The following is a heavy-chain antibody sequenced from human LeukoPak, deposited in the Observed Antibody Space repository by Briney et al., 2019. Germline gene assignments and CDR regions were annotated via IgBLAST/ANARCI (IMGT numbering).Heavy chain of an antibody. CDR2: IGTAGDT. CDR1: GFTFSSYD. D-gene: IGHD3-22*01. CDR3: ARGPSYYDSSGLVVYYGMDV. Sequence: PGGSLRLSCAASGFTFSSYDMHWVRQATGKGLEWVSAIGTAGDTYCPGSVKGRFTISRENAKNSLYLQMNSLRAGDTAVYYCARGPSYYDSSGLVVYYGMDVWGQGTTVTVSS. V-gene: IGHV3-13*01. J-gene: IGHJ6*02.